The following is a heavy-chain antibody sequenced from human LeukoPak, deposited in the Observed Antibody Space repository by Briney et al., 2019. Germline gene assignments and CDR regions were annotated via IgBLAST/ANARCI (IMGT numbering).Heavy chain of an antibody. CDR1: GGSISSGGYS. Sequence: SETLSLTCAVSGGSISSGGYSWSWIRQPPGKGLEWIGYIYESGSTYYNPSLKSRVTISIDRSKNQFSLKLSSVTAADTAVYYCTRDRSPSMIVPGYWGQGTLVTVSA. V-gene: IGHV4-30-2*01. D-gene: IGHD2-2*01. CDR3: TRDRSPSMIVPGY. J-gene: IGHJ4*02. CDR2: IYESGST.